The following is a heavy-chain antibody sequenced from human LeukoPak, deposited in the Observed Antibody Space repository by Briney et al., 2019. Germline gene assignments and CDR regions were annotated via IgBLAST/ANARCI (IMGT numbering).Heavy chain of an antibody. D-gene: IGHD5-18*01. V-gene: IGHV4-59*01. CDR3: ARDSISYGVDY. J-gene: IGHJ4*02. CDR2: IYYSGST. Sequence: SETLSLTCTVSGGSIGSYYWSWIRQPPGKGLEWIGYIYYSGSTNYNPSLKSRVTISVDTSKNQFSLKLSSVTAADTAVYYCARDSISYGVDYRGQGTLVTVSS. CDR1: GGSIGSYY.